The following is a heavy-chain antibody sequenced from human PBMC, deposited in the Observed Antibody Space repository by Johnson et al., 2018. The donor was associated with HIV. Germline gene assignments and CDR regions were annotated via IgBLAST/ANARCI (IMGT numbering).Heavy chain of an antibody. J-gene: IGHJ3*02. CDR2: IGTAGDT. CDR1: GFTFSSYA. Sequence: VKLVESGGDLVQPGGSLRLSCAASGFTFSSYAMSWVRQATGKGLEWVSAIGTAGDTYYADSVKGRFTISRDNSKNTLYLQMNSLRAEDTAVHYCARTSERWLQFGAFDIWGQGTMVTVSS. CDR3: ARTSERWLQFGAFDI. D-gene: IGHD5-24*01. V-gene: IGHV3-23*04.